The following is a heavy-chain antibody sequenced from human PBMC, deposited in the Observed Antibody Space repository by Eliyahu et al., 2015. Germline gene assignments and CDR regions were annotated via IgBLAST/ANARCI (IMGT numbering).Heavy chain of an antibody. CDR3: ARDGSVVSGVVTHPLDY. Sequence: QVPLVQSEAEVRKPGSSVRISCKTSADTFITHAISWVRQAPGEGLEWLGRTIPYLDLSNYAEKFQDRVTIIADKSTATAYLELSALTSEDTAIYYCARDGSVVSGVVTHPLDYWGQGTLVTVSS. D-gene: IGHD3-3*01. J-gene: IGHJ4*02. V-gene: IGHV1-69*04. CDR1: ADTFITHA. CDR2: TIPYLDLS.